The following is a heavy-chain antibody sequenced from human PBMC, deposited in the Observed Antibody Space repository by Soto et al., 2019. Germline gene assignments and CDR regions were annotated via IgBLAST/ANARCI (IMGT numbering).Heavy chain of an antibody. J-gene: IGHJ4*02. D-gene: IGHD1-26*01. Sequence: SETLSLTCTVSGGSISSSSYYWGWIRQPPGKGLEWIGSIYYSGSTYYNPSLKSRVTISVDTSKNQFSLKLSSVTAADTAVYYCATPTQWEPPNYWGQGTLVTVSS. CDR2: IYYSGST. V-gene: IGHV4-39*01. CDR3: ATPTQWEPPNY. CDR1: GGSISSSSYY.